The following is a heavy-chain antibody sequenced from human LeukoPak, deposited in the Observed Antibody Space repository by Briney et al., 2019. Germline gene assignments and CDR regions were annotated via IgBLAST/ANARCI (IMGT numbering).Heavy chain of an antibody. V-gene: IGHV1-2*04. CDR2: INPNSGGT. Sequence: ASVKVSCKASGYTFTGYYMHWVRQAPGQGLEWMGWINPNSGGTNYAQKFQGWVTMTRDTSISTAYMELSRLRSDDTAVYYCARVGYSSGWYFDYWGQGTLVTVSS. CDR3: ARVGYSSGWYFDY. CDR1: GYTFTGYY. J-gene: IGHJ4*02. D-gene: IGHD6-19*01.